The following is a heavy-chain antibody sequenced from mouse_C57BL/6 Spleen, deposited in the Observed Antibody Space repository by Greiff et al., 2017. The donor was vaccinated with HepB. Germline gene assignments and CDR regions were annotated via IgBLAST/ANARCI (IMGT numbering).Heavy chain of an antibody. V-gene: IGHV5-6*01. CDR3: ARHGDPSTTVPWFAY. J-gene: IGHJ3*01. Sequence: EVQGVESGGDLVKPGGSLKLSCAASGFTFSSYGLSWVRQTPDKRLEWVATISSGCSYTYYPDSVKGRFTISRDNAKNTLYLQMSSLKSEDTAMYNCARHGDPSTTVPWFAYWGQGTLVTVSA. CDR2: ISSGCSYT. D-gene: IGHD1-1*01. CDR1: GFTFSSYG.